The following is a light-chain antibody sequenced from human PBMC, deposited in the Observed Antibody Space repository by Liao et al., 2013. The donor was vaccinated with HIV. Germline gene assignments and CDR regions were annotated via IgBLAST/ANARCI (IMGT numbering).Light chain of an antibody. J-gene: IGLJ2*01. V-gene: IGLV3-21*01. CDR3: QVWDSGSDLVV. CDR1: NIGSKS. Sequence: SYVLTLPPSVSVAPGKTARITCGGNNIGSKSVHWYQQKPGQAPVLVIYYDSDRPSGIPERFSGSNSGNTATLTISRVEAGDEADYYCQVWDSGSDLVVFGGGTKLTVL. CDR2: YDS.